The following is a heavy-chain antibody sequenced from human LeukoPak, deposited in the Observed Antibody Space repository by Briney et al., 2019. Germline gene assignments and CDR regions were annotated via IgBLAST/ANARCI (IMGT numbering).Heavy chain of an antibody. CDR1: GGSFSGYY. Sequence: PSETLSLTCAVYGGSFSGYYWSWIRQPPGKGLEWIGEINHSGSTNYNPSLKSRVTISVDTSKNQFSLKLSSVTAADTAVYYCARHWPRQPSYYYDSSGYWVDAFDIWGQGTMVTVSS. CDR2: INHSGST. J-gene: IGHJ3*02. V-gene: IGHV4-34*01. D-gene: IGHD3-22*01. CDR3: ARHWPRQPSYYYDSSGYWVDAFDI.